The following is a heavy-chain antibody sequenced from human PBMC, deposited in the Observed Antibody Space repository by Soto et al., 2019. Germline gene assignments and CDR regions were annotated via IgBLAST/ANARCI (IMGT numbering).Heavy chain of an antibody. Sequence: PSETLSLTCTVSGGSISSGGYYWSWIRQHPEKGLEWIGYIYYSGSTYYNPSLKSRVTISVDTSKNQFSLKLSSVTAADTAVYYCARDKCSSTSCHDEYYYYYGMDVWGQGTTVTVSS. D-gene: IGHD2-2*01. CDR3: ARDKCSSTSCHDEYYYYYGMDV. J-gene: IGHJ6*02. CDR2: IYYSGST. V-gene: IGHV4-31*03. CDR1: GGSISSGGYY.